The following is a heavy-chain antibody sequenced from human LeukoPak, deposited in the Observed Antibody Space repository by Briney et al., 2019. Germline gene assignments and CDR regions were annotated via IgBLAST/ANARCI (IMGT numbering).Heavy chain of an antibody. Sequence: SETLSLTCTVSGGSISIYYWSWTRQPPGKGLEWIGYIYNSGSTIYNPSLKSRATISVDTSENQFSLRLTSVTAADTAVYYCVRDRELNYWGQGTLVTVSS. CDR1: GGSISIYY. V-gene: IGHV4-59*01. CDR3: VRDRELNY. J-gene: IGHJ4*02. D-gene: IGHD1-26*01. CDR2: IYNSGST.